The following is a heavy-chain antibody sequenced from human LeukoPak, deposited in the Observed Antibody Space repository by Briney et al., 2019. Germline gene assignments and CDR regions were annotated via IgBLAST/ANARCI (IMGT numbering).Heavy chain of an antibody. Sequence: GGSLRLSCAASGFTFSSYEMNWVRQAPGKGLEWVSYISSSGSTIYYADSVKGRFTISRDNAKNSLYLQMNSLRADDTAVYYCARRRFLKWLLPTGALDYWGQGTLVTVSS. CDR1: GFTFSSYE. J-gene: IGHJ4*02. D-gene: IGHD3-3*01. CDR3: ARRRFLKWLLPTGALDY. CDR2: ISSSGSTI. V-gene: IGHV3-48*03.